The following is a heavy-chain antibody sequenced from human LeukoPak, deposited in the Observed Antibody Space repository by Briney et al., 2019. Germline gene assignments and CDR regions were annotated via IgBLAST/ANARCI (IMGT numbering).Heavy chain of an antibody. V-gene: IGHV2-5*02. J-gene: IGHJ5*02. CDR3: VHSGIYSSGWYLYNYFDP. D-gene: IGHD6-19*01. Sequence: SGPTLVKPTQTLTLTCTFSGFSLSTRGVGVGWIRQPPGKALEWLAPIYWDDDKRYSPSLKTRLTITKDPYKTQVVLTMTNMDPVDTATYYCVHSGIYSSGWYLYNYFDPWGQGTLVTVSS. CDR1: GFSLSTRGVG. CDR2: IYWDDDK.